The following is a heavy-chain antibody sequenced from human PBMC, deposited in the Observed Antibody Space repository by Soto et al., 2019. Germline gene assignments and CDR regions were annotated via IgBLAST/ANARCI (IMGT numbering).Heavy chain of an antibody. CDR1: GFTFSTYG. Sequence: QVQLVESGGGVVQPGRSLRLSCAASGFTFSTYGMHWVRQAPGKGLEWVAVISYDGSNKYYADSVKARFTIPRDNSKNTLYLQMNSLRPEDTAVYYCAKDLLRPGRAYGMDVWGQGTTVTVSS. D-gene: IGHD6-25*01. J-gene: IGHJ6*02. CDR2: ISYDGSNK. CDR3: AKDLLRPGRAYGMDV. V-gene: IGHV3-30*18.